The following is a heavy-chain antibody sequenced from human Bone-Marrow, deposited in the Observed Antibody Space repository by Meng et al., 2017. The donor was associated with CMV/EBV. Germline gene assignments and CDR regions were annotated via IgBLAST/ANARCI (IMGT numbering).Heavy chain of an antibody. CDR3: AKDHGAAE. CDR2: ISSSSSYI. CDR1: GFTFSSYS. V-gene: IGHV3-21*04. J-gene: IGHJ4*02. Sequence: GESLKISCAASGFTFSSYSMNWVRQAPGKGLEWVSSISSSSSYIYYADSLKGRFTISRDNAKNSLYLHMDSLSAEDTAVYYCAKDHGAAEWGQGTLVTVSS. D-gene: IGHD6-25*01.